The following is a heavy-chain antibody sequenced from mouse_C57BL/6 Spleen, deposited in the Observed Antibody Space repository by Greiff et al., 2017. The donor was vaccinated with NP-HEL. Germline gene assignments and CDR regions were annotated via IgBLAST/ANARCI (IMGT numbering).Heavy chain of an antibody. CDR3: ARGTSFDY. CDR1: GYTFTSYW. CDR2: IHPNSGST. J-gene: IGHJ2*01. D-gene: IGHD3-3*01. Sequence: QVQLQQPGAELVKPGASVKLSCKASGYTFTSYWMHWVKQRPGQGLEWIGMIHPNSGSTNYNEKFKSKATLTVDKSYRTAYMQSSSLTSKDSAFYYCARGTSFDYWGQGTTLTVSS. V-gene: IGHV1-64*01.